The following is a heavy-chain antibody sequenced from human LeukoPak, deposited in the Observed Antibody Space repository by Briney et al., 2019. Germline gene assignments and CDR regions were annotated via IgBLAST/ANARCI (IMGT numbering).Heavy chain of an antibody. CDR1: GGTFSSYA. D-gene: IGHD3-22*01. V-gene: IGHV1-69*06. Sequence: SVKVSCKASGGTFSSYAISWVRQAPGQGLEWMGGIIPIFGTANYAQKFQGRVTMTEDTSTDTAYMELSSLRSEDTAVYYCATAPELYYDSSGYFDYWGQGTLVTVSS. J-gene: IGHJ4*02. CDR2: IIPIFGTA. CDR3: ATAPELYYDSSGYFDY.